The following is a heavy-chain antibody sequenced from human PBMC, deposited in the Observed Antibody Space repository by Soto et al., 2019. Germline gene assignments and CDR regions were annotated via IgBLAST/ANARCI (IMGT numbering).Heavy chain of an antibody. J-gene: IGHJ4*02. D-gene: IGHD5-12*01. CDR1: GFSLSKSGVS. V-gene: IGHV2-5*02. Sequence: ESGPTLVNPTQTLTLTCSFSGFSLSKSGVSVAWLRQPPGKALEWLAVVYWDDDKRYNPYLKTRLTITKDTSRKEVQLTMTNMDPVDSCAYNCARRMSSRLPLDYWGQGILVTVSS. CDR3: ARRMSSRLPLDY. CDR2: VYWDDDK.